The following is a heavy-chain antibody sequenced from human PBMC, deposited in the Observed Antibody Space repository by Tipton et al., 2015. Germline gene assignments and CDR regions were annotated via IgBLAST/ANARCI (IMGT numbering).Heavy chain of an antibody. J-gene: IGHJ4*02. CDR3: AREVWYNDSTGYDY. V-gene: IGHV4-34*01. CDR1: VGSFSGYQ. CDR2: IHHGGST. D-gene: IGHD3-22*01. Sequence: TLSLTCDVSVGSFSGYQWSWIRQPPGKGLEWIGEIHHGGSTNYNPSLKSRVTMSVDTSKNQFSLHLSSVTAADTAVYYCAREVWYNDSTGYDYWGQGTLVTVSS.